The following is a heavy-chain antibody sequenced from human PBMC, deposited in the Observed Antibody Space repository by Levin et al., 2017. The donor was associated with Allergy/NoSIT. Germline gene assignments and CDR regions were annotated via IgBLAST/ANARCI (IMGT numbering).Heavy chain of an antibody. J-gene: IGHJ4*02. V-gene: IGHV3-9*01. CDR3: AKDRGDYGDTRGYFDY. Sequence: AGGSLRLSCAASGFTFDDYAMHWVRQGPGKGLEWVSGLSWNSGTIAYADSVKGRFTISRDNARNSLYLQMNSLRPEDTALYYCAKDRGDYGDTRGYFDYWGQGTLVTVSS. CDR2: LSWNSGTI. CDR1: GFTFDDYA. D-gene: IGHD4-17*01.